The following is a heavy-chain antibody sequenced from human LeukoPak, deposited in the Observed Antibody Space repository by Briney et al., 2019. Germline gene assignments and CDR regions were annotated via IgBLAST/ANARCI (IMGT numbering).Heavy chain of an antibody. CDR3: ARDPNAMVTSLIDY. V-gene: IGHV1-18*01. D-gene: IGHD5-18*01. Sequence: ASVKVSCKASGYTFTTYAISWVRQAPGQGLEWMGWISAYYGNTTYAQKFQGRVTMTTDTSTSTAYMELRSLRSDDTAVYYCARDPNAMVTSLIDYWGQGTLVTVSS. CDR1: GYTFTTYA. J-gene: IGHJ4*02. CDR2: ISAYYGNT.